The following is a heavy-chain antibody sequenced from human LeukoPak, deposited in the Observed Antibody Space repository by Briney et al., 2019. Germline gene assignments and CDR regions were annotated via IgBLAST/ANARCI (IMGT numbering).Heavy chain of an antibody. CDR2: IYYSGST. CDR3: ARRFSSSWFDDAFDI. CDR1: GGPISSSSYY. V-gene: IGHV4-39*01. J-gene: IGHJ3*02. D-gene: IGHD6-13*01. Sequence: SETLSLTCTVSGGPISSSSYYWGWIRQPPGKGLEWIGSIYYSGSTYYNPSLKSRVTISVDTSRNQFSLKLSSVTAADTAVYYCARRFSSSWFDDAFDIWGQGTMVTVSS.